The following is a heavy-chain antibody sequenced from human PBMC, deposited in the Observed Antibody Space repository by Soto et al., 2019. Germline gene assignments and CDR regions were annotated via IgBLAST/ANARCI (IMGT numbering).Heavy chain of an antibody. CDR1: GFTFSSYA. Sequence: GGSLRLSCAASGFTFSSYAMSWVRQAPGKGLEWVSAISGSGGSTYYADSVKGRFTISRDNSKNTLYLQMNSLRAEDTAVYYCASYDTGFGESIPYYFDYWGQGTLVTVSS. CDR2: ISGSGGST. J-gene: IGHJ4*02. V-gene: IGHV3-23*01. CDR3: ASYDTGFGESIPYYFDY. D-gene: IGHD3-10*01.